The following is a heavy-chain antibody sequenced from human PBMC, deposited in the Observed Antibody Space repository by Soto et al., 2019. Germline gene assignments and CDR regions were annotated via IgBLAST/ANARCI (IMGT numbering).Heavy chain of an antibody. Sequence: QVQLVESGGGMVQPGRSLRLSCAASGFTFSNYGMHWVRQAPGKGLEWVAVISYDGSDKYYADSVKGRFSISRDNSKNTLYLQMNSLRAEDTAVYYCAKDRWVDFWGQGTLVTVSS. CDR3: AKDRWVDF. J-gene: IGHJ4*02. CDR1: GFTFSNYG. CDR2: ISYDGSDK. V-gene: IGHV3-30*18. D-gene: IGHD1-26*01.